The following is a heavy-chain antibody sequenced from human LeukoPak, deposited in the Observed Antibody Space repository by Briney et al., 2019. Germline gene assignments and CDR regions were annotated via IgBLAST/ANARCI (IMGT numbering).Heavy chain of an antibody. CDR2: LYASGTI. J-gene: IGHJ3*02. CDR3: AREVLGFCSGGSCYEFDAFHI. Sequence: GGSLRLSCAASGFTVSDNYMNWARQAPGKGLEWVSVLYASGTIYYADSVKGRFTISRDNSKNTLYLQMNSLTAEDTAVYYCAREVLGFCSGGSCYEFDAFHIWGQGTMVTVSS. CDR1: GFTVSDNY. V-gene: IGHV3-53*01. D-gene: IGHD2-15*01.